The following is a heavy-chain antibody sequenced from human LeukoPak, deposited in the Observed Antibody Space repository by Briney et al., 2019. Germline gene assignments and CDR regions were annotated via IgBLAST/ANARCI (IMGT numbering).Heavy chain of an antibody. CDR3: ASLYSSSWYYFDY. CDR1: GGSVSSGRYY. J-gene: IGHJ4*02. D-gene: IGHD6-13*01. V-gene: IGHV4-61*01. Sequence: SETLSLTCTVSGGSVSSGRYYCSWVRQPPGKGLEWIGYIYYSGSTNYNPSLKSRVTISVDTSKNQFSLKLSSVTAADTAVYYCASLYSSSWYYFDYWGQGTLVTVSS. CDR2: IYYSGST.